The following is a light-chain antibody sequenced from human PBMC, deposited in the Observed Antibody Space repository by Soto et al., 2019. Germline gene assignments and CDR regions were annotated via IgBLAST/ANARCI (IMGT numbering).Light chain of an antibody. V-gene: IGKV1-8*01. CDR1: QGISSY. Sequence: AIRMTQSPSSLSASTGDRVTITCRAIQGISSYLAWYQQKPGKAPKLLIYAASTLQSGVPSRFSGSGSGTDFTLTISCLQSEDFATYYCQQYYIYPLTFGQGTKVEIK. CDR3: QQYYIYPLT. J-gene: IGKJ1*01. CDR2: AAS.